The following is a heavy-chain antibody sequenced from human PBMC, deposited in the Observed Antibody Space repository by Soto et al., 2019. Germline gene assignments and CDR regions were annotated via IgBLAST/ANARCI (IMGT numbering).Heavy chain of an antibody. Sequence: SETLSLTCTVSGGSISSSSYYWGWIRQPPGKGLEWIGSIYYSGSTYYNPSLKSRVTISVDTSKNQFSLKLSSVTAADTAVYYCASQAVFGVVITDYYYYGMDVWGQGTTVTVSS. CDR2: IYYSGST. J-gene: IGHJ6*02. V-gene: IGHV4-39*01. CDR3: ASQAVFGVVITDYYYYGMDV. CDR1: GGSISSSSYY. D-gene: IGHD3-3*01.